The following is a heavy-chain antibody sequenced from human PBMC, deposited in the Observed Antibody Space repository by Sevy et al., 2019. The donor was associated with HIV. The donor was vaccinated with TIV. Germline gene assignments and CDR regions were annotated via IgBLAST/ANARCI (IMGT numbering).Heavy chain of an antibody. CDR3: ARGRLLWFGELMAPDNRFDP. D-gene: IGHD3-10*01. CDR2: INHSGST. Sequence: SETLSLTCAVYGGSFSGYYWSWIRQPPGKGLEWIGEINHSGSTNYNPSLKSRVTISVDTSKNQFSLKLSSVTAADTAVYYCARGRLLWFGELMAPDNRFDPWGQGTLVTVSS. CDR1: GGSFSGYY. V-gene: IGHV4-34*01. J-gene: IGHJ5*02.